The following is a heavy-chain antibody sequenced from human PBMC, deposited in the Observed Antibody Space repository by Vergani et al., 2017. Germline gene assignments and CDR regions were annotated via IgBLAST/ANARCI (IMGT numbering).Heavy chain of an antibody. D-gene: IGHD3-9*01. CDR1: GGSISSGGYY. J-gene: IGHJ5*02. V-gene: IGHV4-31*03. CDR2: IYYSGST. CDR3: ASTYYDILTGYSKFNWFDP. Sequence: QVQLQESGPGLVKPSQTLSLTCTVSGGSISSGGYYWIWIRQHPGKGLEWIGYIYYSGSTYYNPSLNSRVTISVDTSKNQFSLKMSSVTDADTAVYYCASTYYDILTGYSKFNWFDPWGQGTLVTVSS.